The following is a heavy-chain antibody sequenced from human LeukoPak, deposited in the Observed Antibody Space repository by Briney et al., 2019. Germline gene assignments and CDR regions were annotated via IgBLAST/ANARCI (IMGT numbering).Heavy chain of an antibody. CDR3: ARDAASMATPHSFDI. CDR1: GYTFTSNG. V-gene: IGHV1-18*01. J-gene: IGHJ3*02. Sequence: ASVKVSCKASGYTFTSNGISWVRQAPGQGLEWMGWISPYNGNTNYAQKLQGRVTMTTDTSTSTAYMELRSLRSDDTAVYYCARDAASMATPHSFDIWGQGTMVTVSS. D-gene: IGHD6-6*01. CDR2: ISPYNGNT.